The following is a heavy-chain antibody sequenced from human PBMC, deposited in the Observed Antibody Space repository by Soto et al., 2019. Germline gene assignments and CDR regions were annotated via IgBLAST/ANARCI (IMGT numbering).Heavy chain of an antibody. D-gene: IGHD1-7*01. J-gene: IGHJ6*02. Sequence: GGSLRLSCAASGFTFSSYAMSWVRQAPGKGLEWVSAISGSGGSTYYADSVKGRFTISRDNSKNTLYLQMNSLRAEDTAVYYCAKDQGVTGTTSYYYYGMDVWGQGTTVTVSS. CDR1: GFTFSSYA. CDR2: ISGSGGST. CDR3: AKDQGVTGTTSYYYYGMDV. V-gene: IGHV3-23*01.